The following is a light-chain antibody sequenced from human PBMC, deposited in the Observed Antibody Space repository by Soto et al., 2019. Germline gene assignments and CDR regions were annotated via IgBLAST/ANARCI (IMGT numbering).Light chain of an antibody. CDR2: DAS. CDR3: QQYDNLPLT. V-gene: IGKV1-33*01. CDR1: QDISSY. Sequence: DIQMTQSPSSLSASVGDRFTITCHASQDISSYLNWYQQKPGKAPKLLIYDASNLETGVPSRFSGSGSGTDFTFTISSLQPEDIATYYCQQYDNLPLTFGGGTKVDIK. J-gene: IGKJ4*01.